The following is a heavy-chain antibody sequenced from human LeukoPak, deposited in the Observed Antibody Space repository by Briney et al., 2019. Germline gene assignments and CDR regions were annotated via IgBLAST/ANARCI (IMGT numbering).Heavy chain of an antibody. D-gene: IGHD3-3*01. J-gene: IGHJ4*02. Sequence: GGSLRLSCAASGFTFSSYSMNWVRQAPGKGLEWVSSISSSSSYIYYADSVKGRFTISRDNAKNSLYLQMNSLRAEDTAVYYCAKDMGRDFWEFDYWGQGTLVTVSS. CDR3: AKDMGRDFWEFDY. V-gene: IGHV3-21*01. CDR2: ISSSSSYI. CDR1: GFTFSSYS.